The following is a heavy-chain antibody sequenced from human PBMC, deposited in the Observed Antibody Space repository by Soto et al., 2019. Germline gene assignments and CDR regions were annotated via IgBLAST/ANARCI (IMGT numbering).Heavy chain of an antibody. D-gene: IGHD1-26*01. J-gene: IGHJ4*02. CDR3: ARDKVVGPTTLDY. V-gene: IGHV3-7*03. CDR1: GFTFSTYW. Sequence: AGGSLRLSCVVSGFTFSTYWMSWVRQAPGKGLEWVANIKEDGSEKYYLDSVKGRFTIYRDNAKNPLYLQMNSLRAEDTAVYYCARDKVVGPTTLDYWGQGTLVTVSS. CDR2: IKEDGSEK.